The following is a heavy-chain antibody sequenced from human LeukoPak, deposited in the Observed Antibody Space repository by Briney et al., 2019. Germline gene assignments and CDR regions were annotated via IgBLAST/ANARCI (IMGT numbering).Heavy chain of an antibody. CDR3: ARGYCSGGSCYSTDDY. V-gene: IGHV1-2*02. J-gene: IGHJ4*02. D-gene: IGHD2-15*01. Sequence: GASVKVSCKAFGYTFTGYYMHWVRQAPGQGLEWMGWINPNSGGTNYAQKFQGRVTMTRDTSISTAYMELSRLRSDDTAVYYCARGYCSGGSCYSTDDYWGQGTLVTVSS. CDR2: INPNSGGT. CDR1: GYTFTGYY.